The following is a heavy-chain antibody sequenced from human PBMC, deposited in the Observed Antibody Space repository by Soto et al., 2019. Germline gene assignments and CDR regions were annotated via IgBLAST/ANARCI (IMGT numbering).Heavy chain of an antibody. Sequence: QVQLVQSGAEVKEPGASVKVSCQASGYAFSNNDISWVRQSTGQGLEWMGWMNPNSGNGGYAQKFQGRVTMTRDTYTSTAYMELRSLASDDTAIYYCARMATSGTLNWFDPWGQGTLVTVSS. CDR1: GYAFSNND. CDR3: ARMATSGTLNWFDP. J-gene: IGHJ5*02. V-gene: IGHV1-8*01. CDR2: MNPNSGNG.